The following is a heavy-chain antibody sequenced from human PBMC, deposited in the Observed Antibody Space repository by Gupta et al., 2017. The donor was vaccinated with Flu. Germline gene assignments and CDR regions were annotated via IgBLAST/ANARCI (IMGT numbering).Heavy chain of an antibody. CDR3: AREQSDSGSYYVNHPY. V-gene: IGHV3-21*01. D-gene: IGHD1-26*01. CDR2: IRSSSSYT. Sequence: EVQLVESGGGLVKLTVFLRPTCAASVSPFTPYSMNWFRPAPGKGLEWVSSIRSSSSYTYNEDSVKGRVTNSRDNAKNSLYLQMNSLRAEDTAVYYCAREQSDSGSYYVNHPYWGQGTLVTVSS. CDR1: VSPFTPYS. J-gene: IGHJ4*02.